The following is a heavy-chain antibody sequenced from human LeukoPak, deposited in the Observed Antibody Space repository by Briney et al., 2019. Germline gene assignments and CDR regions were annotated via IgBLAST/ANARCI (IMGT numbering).Heavy chain of an antibody. CDR2: IIPIFGTA. D-gene: IGHD3-10*01. V-gene: IGHV1-69*13. CDR1: GGTFSSYA. J-gene: IGHJ4*02. CDR3: ATPGPYGSGSYYLFDY. Sequence: ASVKVSCKASGGTFSSYAISWVRQAPGQGLEWMGGIIPIFGTANYAQKFQGRVTITADESTSTAYMELSSLRSEDTAVYYCATPGPYGSGSYYLFDYWGQGTLVTVSS.